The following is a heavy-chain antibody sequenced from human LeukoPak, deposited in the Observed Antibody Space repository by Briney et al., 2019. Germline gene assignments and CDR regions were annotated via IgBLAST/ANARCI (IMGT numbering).Heavy chain of an antibody. V-gene: IGHV4-61*02. CDR2: IYTSGST. J-gene: IGHJ4*02. CDR1: GGSISSGSYY. D-gene: IGHD3-3*01. Sequence: PLETLSLTCTVSGGSISSGSYYWSWIRQPAGKGLEWIGRIYTSGSTNYNPSLKSRVTISVDTSKNQFSLKLSSVTAADTAVYYCARGTWRYYFDYWGQGTLVTVSS. CDR3: ARGTWRYYFDY.